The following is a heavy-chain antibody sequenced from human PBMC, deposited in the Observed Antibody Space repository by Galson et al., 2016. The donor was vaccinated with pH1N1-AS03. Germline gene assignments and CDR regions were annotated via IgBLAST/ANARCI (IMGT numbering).Heavy chain of an antibody. CDR2: ISTYTGET. Sequence: CKASGYTFTHFGISWVRQAPGQGLECLGWISTYTGETNYAQKFQGRVTMTRDLSTSSAYLELKRLTSDDTAVYFCARDGGGIIDDALDTWGQGTLVTVSS. V-gene: IGHV1-18*01. CDR3: ARDGGGIIDDALDT. J-gene: IGHJ3*02. CDR1: GYTFTHFG. D-gene: IGHD2-21*01.